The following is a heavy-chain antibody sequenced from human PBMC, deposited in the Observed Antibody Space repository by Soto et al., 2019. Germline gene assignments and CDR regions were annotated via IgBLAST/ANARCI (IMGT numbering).Heavy chain of an antibody. CDR3: AKEGGLSGSYYISSSYYFDY. D-gene: IGHD1-26*01. J-gene: IGHJ4*02. CDR1: GFTFSSYG. CDR2: ISYDGSNT. Sequence: QVQLVESGGGVVQPGRSLRLSCVASGFTFSSYGMHWVRQAPGKGLEWVAIISYDGSNTYYADSVKGRFTISRDNSKNTLYLQKNILRAEDTSVYYCAKEGGLSGSYYISSSYYFDYWGQGTLVIVSS. V-gene: IGHV3-30*18.